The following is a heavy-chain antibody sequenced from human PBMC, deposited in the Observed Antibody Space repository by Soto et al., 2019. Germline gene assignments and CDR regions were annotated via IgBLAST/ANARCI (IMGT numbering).Heavy chain of an antibody. J-gene: IGHJ6*02. CDR2: ISSGSSYT. Sequence: QVQLVESGGGLVKPGGSLRLSCAASKFIFSEYYMSWIRQAPGKGLEWVSYISSGSSYTNYADSVQGGFTISRDNAKNSLYLQMNSLRAEDTAVYFGARQWACSSTSCPAYYYYYAMDVWGQCTTVTVSS. D-gene: IGHD2-2*01. V-gene: IGHV3-11*06. CDR1: KFIFSEYY. CDR3: ARQWACSSTSCPAYYYYYAMDV.